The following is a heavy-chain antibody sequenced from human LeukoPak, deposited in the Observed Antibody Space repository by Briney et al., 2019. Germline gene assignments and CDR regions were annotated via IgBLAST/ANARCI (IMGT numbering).Heavy chain of an antibody. CDR2: IYSGGNT. J-gene: IGHJ4*02. D-gene: IGHD3-22*01. V-gene: IGHV3-53*01. Sequence: GGSLRLSCAASGFIVTSNYMSWVRQAPGKGLEWVSVIYSGGNTYYADSVKGRFTISRDSSKNTLYLQMNSLRVDDTAVYYCGGLKGSGYLIKYWGQGTLVTVPS. CDR3: GGLKGSGYLIKY. CDR1: GFIVTSNY.